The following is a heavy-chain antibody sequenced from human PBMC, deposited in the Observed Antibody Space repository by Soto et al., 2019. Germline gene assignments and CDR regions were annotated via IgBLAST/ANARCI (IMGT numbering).Heavy chain of an antibody. CDR2: IIPIFGTA. V-gene: IGHV1-69*06. Sequence: GASVKVSCKASGGTFSSYAISWVRQAPGQGLEWMGGIIPIFGTANYAQKFQGRVTITADKSTSTAYMELSSLRSEDTAVYYCARVYLPYYYGSGEDYWGQGTLVTVSS. CDR1: GGTFSSYA. CDR3: ARVYLPYYYGSGEDY. J-gene: IGHJ4*02. D-gene: IGHD3-10*01.